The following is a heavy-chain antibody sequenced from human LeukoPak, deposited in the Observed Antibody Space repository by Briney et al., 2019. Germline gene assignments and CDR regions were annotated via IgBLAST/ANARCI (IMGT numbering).Heavy chain of an antibody. CDR2: MNPNSGNT. Sequence: ASVKVSCKASGYAFTSYDINWVRQATGQGLEWMGWMNPNSGNTGYAQKFQGRVIMTRNTSISTAYMELSSLRSEDTAVYYCARVGYCSGGSCPYYFDYWGQGTLVTVSS. J-gene: IGHJ4*02. CDR1: GYAFTSYD. CDR3: ARVGYCSGGSCPYYFDY. D-gene: IGHD2-15*01. V-gene: IGHV1-8*01.